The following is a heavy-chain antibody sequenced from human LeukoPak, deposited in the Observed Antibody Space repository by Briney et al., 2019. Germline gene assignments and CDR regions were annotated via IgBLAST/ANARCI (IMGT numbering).Heavy chain of an antibody. J-gene: IGHJ6*03. CDR2: IYYSGTT. CDR3: ARQVSDYYYYYIDV. CDR1: GGSISTSNYY. D-gene: IGHD3-10*01. V-gene: IGHV4-39*01. Sequence: PSESLSLTCRVSGGSISTSNYYWGWIRQPPGKGLEWIGTIYYSGTTYYNPSLESRVTIFEDTSKNQFSLMLNSVTAADTAVYYCARQVSDYYYYYIDVWGEGTTVTVSS.